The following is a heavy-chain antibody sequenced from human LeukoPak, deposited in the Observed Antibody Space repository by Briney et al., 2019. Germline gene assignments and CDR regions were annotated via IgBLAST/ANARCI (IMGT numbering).Heavy chain of an antibody. CDR2: ISGSSGHT. J-gene: IGHJ4*02. V-gene: IGHV3-23*01. CDR1: GLTFSSYA. CDR3: AKVGFSEMEWLLYSDH. D-gene: IGHD3-3*01. Sequence: GGSPRLSCAASGLTFSSYAMSWVRQAPGKGLEWVSAISGSSGHTYYADSVKGRFTISRDNSKNTLYLQMNSLRAEDTAVYYCAKVGFSEMEWLLYSDHWGQGTLSPSPQ.